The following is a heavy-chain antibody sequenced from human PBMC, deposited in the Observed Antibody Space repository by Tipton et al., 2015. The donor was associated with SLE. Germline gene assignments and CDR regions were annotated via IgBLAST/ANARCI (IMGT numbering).Heavy chain of an antibody. Sequence: TLSLTCTVSGASISGSDWSWIRQPPGKGLEWIGSMYYSGNTYYNPSLKTRVTISVDTSKNQFSLKLSSVTAADTAVYYCARNLGPEWMATKRGYFDLWGRGTLVSVSS. D-gene: IGHD5-24*01. J-gene: IGHJ2*01. V-gene: IGHV4-59*04. CDR1: GASISGSD. CDR3: ARNLGPEWMATKRGYFDL. CDR2: MYYSGNT.